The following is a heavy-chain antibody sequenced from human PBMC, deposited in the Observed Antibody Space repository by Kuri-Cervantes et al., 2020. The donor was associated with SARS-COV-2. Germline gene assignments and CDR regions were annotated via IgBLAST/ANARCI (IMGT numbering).Heavy chain of an antibody. CDR2: IATAGDP. CDR3: ARVSWGGDGFDI. Sequence: GGSLRLSCVASGFTFSSHDMHWVRQPTGKGLEWVSGIATAGDPYFAASVTGRFTISRENAKNSLYLQMDSLRAGDTAVYYCARVSWGGDGFDIWGQETMVTVSS. J-gene: IGHJ3*02. V-gene: IGHV3-13*05. CDR1: GFTFSSHD. D-gene: IGHD3-16*01.